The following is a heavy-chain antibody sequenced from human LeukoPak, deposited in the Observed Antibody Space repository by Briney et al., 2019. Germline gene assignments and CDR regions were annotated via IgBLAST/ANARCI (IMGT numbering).Heavy chain of an antibody. D-gene: IGHD6-13*01. CDR1: GGSLSSGRYY. Sequence: SETLSLTCTVSGGSLSSGRYYWRWIRQPPGKGLEWIGYIYYSGSTNYNPSLKSRVTISVDTSENQFSLKLSSVTAADTAVYYCARPLSSPDAFDIWGQGTMVTVSS. CDR3: ARPLSSPDAFDI. J-gene: IGHJ3*02. V-gene: IGHV4-61*01. CDR2: IYYSGST.